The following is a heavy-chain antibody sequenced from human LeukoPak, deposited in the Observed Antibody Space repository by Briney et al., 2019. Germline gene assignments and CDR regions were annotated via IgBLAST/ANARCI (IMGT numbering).Heavy chain of an antibody. J-gene: IGHJ4*02. CDR2: ISGSGGST. D-gene: IGHD2-2*01. Sequence: GGSLRLSCVASGFTFSSYAMSWVRQAPGKGLEWVSAISGSGGSTYYADSVKGRFTISRDNSKNTLYLQMNSLRAEDTAVYYCAKHTLLVVPAATYDYWGQGTLVTVSS. V-gene: IGHV3-23*01. CDR1: GFTFSSYA. CDR3: AKHTLLVVPAATYDY.